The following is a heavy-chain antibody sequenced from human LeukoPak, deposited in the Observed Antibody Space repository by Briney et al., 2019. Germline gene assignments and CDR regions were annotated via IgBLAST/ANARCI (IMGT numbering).Heavy chain of an antibody. CDR3: AKSTQGYYNWFDP. CDR1: GFTFSGYW. V-gene: IGHV3-74*01. J-gene: IGHJ5*02. CDR2: INSDESST. Sequence: PGGSLRLSCAASGFTFSGYWMHWVRQAPGKGLVWVSHINSDESSTSYADSVKGRFTISRDNSKNTLYLQMNSLRAEDTAVYYCAKSTQGYYNWFDPWGQGTLVTVSS. D-gene: IGHD5-18*01.